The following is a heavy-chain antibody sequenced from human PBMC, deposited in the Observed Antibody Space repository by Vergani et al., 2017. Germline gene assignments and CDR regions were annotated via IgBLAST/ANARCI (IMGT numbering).Heavy chain of an antibody. J-gene: IGHJ6*03. CDR2: IDHTGRP. CDR3: ARVNTETKGHLYYYYYMDV. D-gene: IGHD4-11*01. V-gene: IGHV4-34*01. CDR1: GGSFTSYD. Sequence: QVQLQQWGGGLLKPSETLSLTCVVNGGSFTSYDWTWIRQSPGEGLEWVGDIDHTGRPDDNPSLKSRLTMSVDKSRNQFSLTLNSVTATDTAIYFCARVNTETKGHLYYYYYMDVWGQGTAVTVS.